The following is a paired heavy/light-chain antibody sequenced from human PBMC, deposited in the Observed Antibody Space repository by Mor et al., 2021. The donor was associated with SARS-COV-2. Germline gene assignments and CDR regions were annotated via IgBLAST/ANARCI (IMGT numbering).Heavy chain of an antibody. J-gene: IGHJ6*02. CDR1: GFTFSSYA. Sequence: QVQLVESGGGVVQPGRSLRLSCAASGFTFSSYAMHWVRQAPGKGLEWVAVISYDGSNKYYADSVKGRFTISRDNSKNTLYLQMNSLRAEDTAVYYCARDPGVVVAATPYAYYYYGMDVWGQGTTVTVSS. V-gene: IGHV3-30-3*01. CDR2: ISYDGSNK. CDR3: ARDPGVVVAATPYAYYYYGMDV. D-gene: IGHD2-15*01.
Light chain of an antibody. CDR1: QDISNY. CDR3: QQYDNLPFT. V-gene: IGKV1-33*01. CDR2: DAS. J-gene: IGKJ5*01. Sequence: DIQMTQSPSSLSASVGDRVTITCQASQDISNYLNWYQQKPGKAPKLLIYDASNLETGVPSRFSGSGSGTDFTFTISSLQPEDIATYYCQQYDNLPFTFGQGTRLEIK.